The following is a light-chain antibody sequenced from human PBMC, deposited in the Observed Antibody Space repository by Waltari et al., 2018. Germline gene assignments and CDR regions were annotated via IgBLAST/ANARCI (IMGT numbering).Light chain of an antibody. CDR2: WAS. J-gene: IGKJ1*01. CDR1: QSVLHSSNNKNY. CDR3: QQYFSAPWT. Sequence: DIVMTQSPDSLAVSLGERATINCKSSQSVLHSSNNKNYLAGYQQKPGQPPNLLIYWASTRESGVPDRFSGSGSGTDFTLTISSLQAEDVAVYYCQQYFSAPWTFGQGTKVEIK. V-gene: IGKV4-1*01.